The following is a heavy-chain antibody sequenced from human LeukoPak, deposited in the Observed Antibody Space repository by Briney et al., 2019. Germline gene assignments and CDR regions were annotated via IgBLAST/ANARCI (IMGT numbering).Heavy chain of an antibody. CDR1: GFTFSNAW. J-gene: IGHJ3*02. CDR3: STYSDYLFAAFDI. D-gene: IGHD4-11*01. Sequence: GGSLRLSCAASGFTFSNAWMFWVRQAPGKGLEWVGRIKSKTDGGTTDYAAPVKGRFTISRDDSKNTLYLQMNSLKTEDTALYYCSTYSDYLFAAFDIWGQGTMVTVSS. V-gene: IGHV3-15*01. CDR2: IKSKTDGGTT.